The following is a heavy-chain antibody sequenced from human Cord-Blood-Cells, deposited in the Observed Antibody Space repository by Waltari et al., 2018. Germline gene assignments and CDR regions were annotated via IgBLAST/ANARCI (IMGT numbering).Heavy chain of an antibody. Sequence: QVQLVESGAGGVQPGRHLRVACVGSGFTFSSYGTHWVRQQPGKGLEWVAVIWYDGSNKYYADSVKGRFTISRDNSKNTLYLQMNSLRAEDTAVYYCARDRATLTGYDAFDIWGQGTMVTVSS. CDR2: IWYDGSNK. CDR3: ARDRATLTGYDAFDI. CDR1: GFTFSSYG. D-gene: IGHD3-9*01. V-gene: IGHV3-33*01. J-gene: IGHJ3*02.